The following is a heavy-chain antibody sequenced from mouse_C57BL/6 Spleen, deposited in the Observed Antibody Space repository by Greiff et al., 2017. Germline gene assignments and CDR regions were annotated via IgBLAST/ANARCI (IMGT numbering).Heavy chain of an antibody. J-gene: IGHJ2*01. CDR1: GYTFTDYE. D-gene: IGHD1-1*01. CDR3: ARTVVATHYFDY. V-gene: IGHV1-15*01. Sequence: QVQLQQSGAELVRPGASVTLSCKASGYTFTDYEMHWVKQTPVHGLEWIGAIDPETGGTAYNQKFQGKATITADTSSNTAYLQLSSLTSEDTAIYYCARTVVATHYFDYWGQGTTLTVSS. CDR2: IDPETGGT.